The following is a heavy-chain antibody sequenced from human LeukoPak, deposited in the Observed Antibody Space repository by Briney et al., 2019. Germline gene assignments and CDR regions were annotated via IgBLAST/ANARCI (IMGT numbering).Heavy chain of an antibody. Sequence: ASVKVSCKASGYTFTSCGISWVRQAPGQGLEWMGWISAYNGNTNYAQKLQGRVTMTTDTSTSTAYMELRSLRSDDTAVYYCAREMASIAAAGTGLGYWGQGTLVTVSS. V-gene: IGHV1-18*01. CDR1: GYTFTSCG. D-gene: IGHD6-13*01. CDR3: AREMASIAAAGTGLGY. CDR2: ISAYNGNT. J-gene: IGHJ4*02.